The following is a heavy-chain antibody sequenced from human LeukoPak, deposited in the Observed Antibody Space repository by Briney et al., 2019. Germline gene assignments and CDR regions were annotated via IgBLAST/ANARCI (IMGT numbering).Heavy chain of an antibody. CDR1: GGSFSGYY. D-gene: IGHD6-25*01. Sequence: SETLSLTCAVYGGSFSGYYWSWIRQPPGKGLEWMGEINHSGSTNYNPSLKSRVTISVDTTTNQSSLNLSSVTAAHTAVYYCARRVVAAARNWFDPGGQGTLVTVSS. V-gene: IGHV4-34*01. J-gene: IGHJ5*02. CDR2: INHSGST. CDR3: ARRVVAAARNWFDP.